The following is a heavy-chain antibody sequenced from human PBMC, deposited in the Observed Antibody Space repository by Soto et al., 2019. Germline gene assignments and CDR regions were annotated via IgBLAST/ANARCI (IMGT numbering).Heavy chain of an antibody. CDR1: GCTFSSYA. Sequence: GGCLRLSCAASGCTFSSYAMSWVRQAPGKGLEWVSAISGSGGSTYYADSVKGRFTISRDNSKNTLYLQMNSLRAEDTAVYYCAKDRTSGTGLDFDYWGQGTLVPVSS. CDR3: AKDRTSGTGLDFDY. V-gene: IGHV3-23*01. CDR2: ISGSGGST. D-gene: IGHD1-1*01. J-gene: IGHJ4*02.